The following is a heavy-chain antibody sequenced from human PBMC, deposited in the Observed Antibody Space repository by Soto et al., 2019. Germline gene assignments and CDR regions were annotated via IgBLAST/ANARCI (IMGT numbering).Heavy chain of an antibody. Sequence: EVQLVESGGGLVQPGGSLRLSCAASGFTFSGYWMHWVRQAPGKGLVWVSRLNSDGSSGYYGDSMKGRFTISRDNAKNTLDLQMNSLRDEDTAVYYCARGLKNYYGMDVWGQGTTVTVSS. J-gene: IGHJ6*02. V-gene: IGHV3-74*01. D-gene: IGHD3-16*01. CDR1: GFTFSGYW. CDR3: ARGLKNYYGMDV. CDR2: LNSDGSSG.